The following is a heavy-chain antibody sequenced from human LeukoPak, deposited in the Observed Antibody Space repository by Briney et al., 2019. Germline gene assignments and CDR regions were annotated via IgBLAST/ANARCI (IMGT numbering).Heavy chain of an antibody. CDR3: ARSRRGPYDYDSSGYYVGGTDWFDP. CDR1: GFTFSNYW. V-gene: IGHV3-7*01. D-gene: IGHD3-22*01. CDR2: IKQDGGEP. Sequence: PGGSLRLSCAASGFTFSNYWMTWVRQAPGKGPEWVANIKQDGGEPYYVDSVKGRFTISRDNAKNSLYLQMNSMRAEDTAVYYCARSRRGPYDYDSSGYYVGGTDWFDPWGQGTLVTVSS. J-gene: IGHJ5*02.